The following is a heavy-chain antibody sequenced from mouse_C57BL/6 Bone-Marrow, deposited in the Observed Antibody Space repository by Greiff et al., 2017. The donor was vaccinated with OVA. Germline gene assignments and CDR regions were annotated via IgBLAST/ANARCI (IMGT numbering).Heavy chain of an antibody. CDR1: GFTFSNYW. V-gene: IGHV6-3*01. D-gene: IGHD2-3*01. Sequence: EVQLVESGGGLVQPGGSMKLSCVASGFTFSNYWMNWVRQSPEKGLEWVAQIRLKSDNYATHYAESVKGRFTISRDDSKSSVYLQMNNLRAEDTGIYYCTGPDGYYVVHYYAMDYWGQGTSVTVSS. J-gene: IGHJ4*01. CDR2: IRLKSDNYAT. CDR3: TGPDGYYVVHYYAMDY.